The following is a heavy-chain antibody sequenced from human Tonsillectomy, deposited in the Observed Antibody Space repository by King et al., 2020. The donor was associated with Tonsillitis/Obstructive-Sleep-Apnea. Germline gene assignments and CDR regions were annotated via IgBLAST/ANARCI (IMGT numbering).Heavy chain of an antibody. J-gene: IGHJ4*02. CDR1: ELTFADYA. CDR3: AKDINYGASGPFDY. V-gene: IGHV3-9*01. Sequence: VQLVESGGGSVQPGRSLRLSCAASELTFADYAMHWVQQAPGKGLEWVSSISWNSGSIAYADSVKGRFTISRDNAKNSLYLQMNSLRVEDTALYYCAKDINYGASGPFDYWGQGTLVTVSS. D-gene: IGHD4-17*01. CDR2: ISWNSGSI.